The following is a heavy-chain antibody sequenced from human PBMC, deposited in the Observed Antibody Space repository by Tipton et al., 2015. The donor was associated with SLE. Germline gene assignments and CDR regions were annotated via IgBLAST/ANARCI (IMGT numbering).Heavy chain of an antibody. V-gene: IGHV3-30*18. CDR2: IWYDGSNK. J-gene: IGHJ2*01. CDR1: GFTFSSYG. Sequence: SLRLSCAASGFTFSSYGMHWVRQAPGKGLEWVAVIWYDGSNKYYVDSVKGRFTISRDNSKNTLYLQMNSLRAEDTAVYYCTKDDHYVDNAPRYFDLWGRGTLVTVSS. CDR3: TKDDHYVDNAPRYFDL. D-gene: IGHD4-17*01.